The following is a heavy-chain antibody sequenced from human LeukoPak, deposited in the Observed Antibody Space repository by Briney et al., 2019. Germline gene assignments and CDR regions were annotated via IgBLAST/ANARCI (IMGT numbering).Heavy chain of an antibody. CDR2: ISYDGSNK. CDR3: AKAGRGGAITMVRGVKGDYYYMDV. D-gene: IGHD3-10*01. J-gene: IGHJ6*03. V-gene: IGHV3-30*04. CDR1: GFTFSSYA. Sequence: GGSLRLSCAASGFTFSSYAMHWVRQAPGKGLEWVAVISYDGSNKYYADSVKGRFTISRDNSKNTPYLQMNSLRAEDTAVYYCAKAGRGGAITMVRGVKGDYYYMDVWGKGTTVTISS.